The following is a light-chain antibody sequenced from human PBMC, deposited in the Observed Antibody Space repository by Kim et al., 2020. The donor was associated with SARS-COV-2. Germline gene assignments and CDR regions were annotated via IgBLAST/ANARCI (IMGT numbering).Light chain of an antibody. CDR1: SSDVGGYNY. CDR3: CSYAGSYTWV. V-gene: IGLV2-11*01. J-gene: IGLJ3*02. CDR2: DVS. Sequence: QSALTQPRSVSGSPGHSVTISCTGTSSDVGGYNYVSWYQQHPGKAPKLMIYDVSKWPSGVSDRFSGSKSGNTASLTISGLQAEDEADYYCCSYAGSYTWVFGGGTQLTVL.